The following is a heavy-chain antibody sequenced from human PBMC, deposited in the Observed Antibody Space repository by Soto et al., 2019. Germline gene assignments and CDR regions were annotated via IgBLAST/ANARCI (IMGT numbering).Heavy chain of an antibody. CDR1: GFTFRNDG. V-gene: IGHV3-33*01. CDR2: IWYDGSDD. Sequence: QVQLVESGGGVVQPGRSLRLSCAASGFTFRNDGMHWVRQAPGQGLEWVAVIWYDGSDDYYADSVKGRFTSSRDNSQNTLALQMNSLTAEDTAVYYCARDIASRRFAYWGQGTVVTVSS. D-gene: IGHD6-6*01. J-gene: IGHJ4*02. CDR3: ARDIASRRFAY.